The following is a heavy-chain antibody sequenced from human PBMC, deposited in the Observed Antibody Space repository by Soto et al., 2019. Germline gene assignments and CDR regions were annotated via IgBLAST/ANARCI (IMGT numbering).Heavy chain of an antibody. V-gene: IGHV3-15*07. CDR2: IKTNAGGGAT. Sequence: EVQLVESAGGLVKPGGSLRLSCVASGFSFNEAWMKWVSQAPGEGLEWIARIKTNAGGGATDYAATVQGRFPILREDSKKGLDLHMIRLSTEKTAIYYCTTGYAEGIWGQGTPVTVSS. D-gene: IGHD2-8*01. J-gene: IGHJ6*01. CDR3: TTGYAEGI. CDR1: GFSFNEAW.